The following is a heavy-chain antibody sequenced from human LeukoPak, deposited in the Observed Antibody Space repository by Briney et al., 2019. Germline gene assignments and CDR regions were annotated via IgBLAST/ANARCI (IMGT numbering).Heavy chain of an antibody. V-gene: IGHV3-33*08. D-gene: IGHD6-13*01. Sequence: GGSLRLSCAASGFTLSSYAMHWVRQAPGKGLEWVAVIWYDGSDKYYADSVKGRFTISRDNSKNTLYLQMNSLRAEDTAVYYCARSSSSWYKDYFDYWGQGTLVTVSS. CDR2: IWYDGSDK. J-gene: IGHJ4*02. CDR1: GFTLSSYA. CDR3: ARSSSSWYKDYFDY.